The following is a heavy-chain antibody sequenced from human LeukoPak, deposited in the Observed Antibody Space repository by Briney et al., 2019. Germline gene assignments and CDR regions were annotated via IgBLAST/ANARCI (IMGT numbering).Heavy chain of an antibody. CDR1: GFTFSSYT. CDR2: ISRSRSYI. CDR3: AGVAYYDSSGYYPVPFDY. D-gene: IGHD3-22*01. V-gene: IGHV3-21*01. Sequence: GGSLRLSCAASGFTFSSYTMNWVRQAPGRGLEWVSSISRSRSYIYYGDSVKGRFTISRDNAKNSLYLQMNSLRAEDTAVYYCAGVAYYDSSGYYPVPFDYWGQGTLVTVSS. J-gene: IGHJ4*02.